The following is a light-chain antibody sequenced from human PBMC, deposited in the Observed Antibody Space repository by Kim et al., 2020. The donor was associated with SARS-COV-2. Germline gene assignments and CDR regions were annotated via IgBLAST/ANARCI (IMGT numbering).Light chain of an antibody. Sequence: DIVMTQSPDSLAVSLGERATINCRSSQSVLHGPNNKNYLAWYQQKPGQPPKLLIYWASTRESGVPDRFSGSGSGTEFTLTISSLQAEDVAVYYCQQYYSFSTFGGGTKVDIK. V-gene: IGKV4-1*01. CDR3: QQYYSFST. CDR2: WAS. CDR1: QSVLHGPNNKNY. J-gene: IGKJ4*01.